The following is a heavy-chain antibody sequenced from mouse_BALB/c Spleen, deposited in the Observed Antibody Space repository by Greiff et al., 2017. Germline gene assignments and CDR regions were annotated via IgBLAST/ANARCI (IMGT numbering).Heavy chain of an antibody. J-gene: IGHJ2*01. CDR2: IDPETGGT. CDR1: GYTFTDYE. Sequence: QVQLQQSGAELVRPGASVTLSCKASGYTFTDYEMHWVKQTPVHGLEWIGAIDPETGGTAYNQKFKGKATLTADKSSSTAYMELRSLTSEDSAVYYCTRTGNYEYYFDYWGQGTTLTVSS. V-gene: IGHV1-15*01. CDR3: TRTGNYEYYFDY. D-gene: IGHD2-4*01.